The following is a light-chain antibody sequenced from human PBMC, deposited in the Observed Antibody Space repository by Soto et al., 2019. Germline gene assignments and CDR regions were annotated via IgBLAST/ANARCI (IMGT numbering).Light chain of an antibody. CDR2: WAS. CDR1: QSVLYNSNNKNY. V-gene: IGKV4-1*01. Sequence: DIVMTQSPDSLAVSLGERATINCKSSQSVLYNSNNKNYLAWYQQKPGQPPNLLIYWASTRESGVPDRFSGSGSGSDFTLTISSLQAEDVAVYYCQQYYSIPVTFGGGTKVEIK. J-gene: IGKJ4*01. CDR3: QQYYSIPVT.